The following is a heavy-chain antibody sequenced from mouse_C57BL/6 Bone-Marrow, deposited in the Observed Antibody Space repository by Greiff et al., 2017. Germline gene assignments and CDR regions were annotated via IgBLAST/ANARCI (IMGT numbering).Heavy chain of an antibody. V-gene: IGHV1-55*01. CDR2: IYPGSGST. J-gene: IGHJ4*01. Sequence: QVQLKQPGAELVKPGASVKMSCKASGYTFTSYWITWVKQRPGQGLEWIGDIYPGSGSTNYNEKFKSKATLTVDTSSSTAYMQLSSLTSEDSAVYYCASPFYYGNPYAMDYWGQGTSVTVSS. CDR3: ASPFYYGNPYAMDY. D-gene: IGHD2-1*01. CDR1: GYTFTSYW.